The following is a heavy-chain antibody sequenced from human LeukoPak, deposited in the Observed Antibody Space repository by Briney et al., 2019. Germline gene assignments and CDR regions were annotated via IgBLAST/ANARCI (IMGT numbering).Heavy chain of an antibody. CDR1: GFTFSNPW. D-gene: IGHD3-10*01. CDR3: TTGPYDYGSGTYYH. Sequence: ASLRLSFAASGFTFSNPWMSWVRQAPGKGLEWVGRIKSKTDGGTTDYAAPVKGRFTISRDDSKNTLYVQMNSLKTEDTAVYYCTTGPYDYGSGTYYHWGQGTLVTVSS. V-gene: IGHV3-15*01. J-gene: IGHJ4*02. CDR2: IKSKTDGGTT.